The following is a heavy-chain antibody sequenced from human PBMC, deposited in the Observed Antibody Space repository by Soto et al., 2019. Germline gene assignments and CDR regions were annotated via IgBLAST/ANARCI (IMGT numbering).Heavy chain of an antibody. V-gene: IGHV3-23*01. J-gene: IGHJ4*02. CDR2: ISSSGTNS. D-gene: IGHD3-16*01. CDR3: AKSAGGVPRYYYDF. Sequence: EVQLLESGGGLVQPGGSLRLSCEASGFTFSYYAMNWVRQAPGKGLEWVSSISSSGTNSYYADSVMGRFTISRDNSRDTLYLEMISLRVEDTAIYYCAKSAGGVPRYYYDFWGQGTPVTVSS. CDR1: GFTFSYYA.